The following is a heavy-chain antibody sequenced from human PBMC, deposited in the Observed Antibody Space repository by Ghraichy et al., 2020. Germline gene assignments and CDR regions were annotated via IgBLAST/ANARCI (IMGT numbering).Heavy chain of an antibody. V-gene: IGHV3-30*02. D-gene: IGHD3-3*01. Sequence: GGSLRLSCVTSGFIFCTYGIHWFRQAPGKGLEWVAFIRHDGSGQCYADSVRGRFTVSRNNWKNTLELAMNGLRPEDTAVYFCARDLKWSPDYWGQGTLVTVSS. J-gene: IGHJ4*02. CDR1: GFIFCTYG. CDR3: ARDLKWSPDY. CDR2: IRHDGSGQ.